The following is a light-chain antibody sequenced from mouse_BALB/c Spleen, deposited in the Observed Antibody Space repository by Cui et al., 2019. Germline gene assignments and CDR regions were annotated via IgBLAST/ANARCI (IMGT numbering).Light chain of an antibody. CDR3: QQWSSNPLT. Sequence: QIFLTQSPALISASPGEKVTMTCSASSSVSYMYWYQQKPRSSPKPWIYLTSNLASGVPARFSGSGSGTSYSLTISSMEAEDAATYYCQQWSSNPLTFCAGTKLELK. J-gene: IGKJ5*01. CDR2: LTS. V-gene: IGKV4-68*01. CDR1: SSVSY.